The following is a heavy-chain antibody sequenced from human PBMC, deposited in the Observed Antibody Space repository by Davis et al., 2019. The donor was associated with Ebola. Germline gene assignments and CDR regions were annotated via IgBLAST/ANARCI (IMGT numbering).Heavy chain of an antibody. CDR1: GFTVSSNY. J-gene: IGHJ4*02. CDR2: IYSGGST. V-gene: IGHV3-53*01. D-gene: IGHD4-17*01. Sequence: PGGSLRLSCAASGFTVSSNYMSWVRQAPGKGLEWVSVIYSGGSTYYADSVKGRFTISRDNSKNTLYLQMNSLRAEDTAVYYCARESYGDYGFHFDYWGQGTLVTVSS. CDR3: ARESYGDYGFHFDY.